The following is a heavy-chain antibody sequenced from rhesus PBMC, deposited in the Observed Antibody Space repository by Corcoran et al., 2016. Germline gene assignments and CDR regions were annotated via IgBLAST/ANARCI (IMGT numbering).Heavy chain of an antibody. CDR2: IGGISGST. CDR1: RYSISSGYG. CDR3: AREIVGTANLDY. Sequence: QVQLQQSGPGLVKPSETLSLTCAVSRYSISSGYGWSWIRQPPGKGLEWIGCIGGISGSTNYNPALKSRVTISKDTSKNQFSLRLSSLTAADTAVYYCAREIVGTANLDYWGQGVLVTVSS. J-gene: IGHJ4*01. V-gene: IGHV4-127*01. D-gene: IGHD1-44*01.